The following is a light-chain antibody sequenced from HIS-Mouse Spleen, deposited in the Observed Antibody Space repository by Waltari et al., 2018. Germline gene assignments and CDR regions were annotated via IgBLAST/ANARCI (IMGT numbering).Light chain of an antibody. CDR3: QQLNSYPPT. V-gene: IGKV1-9*01. CDR1: QGISSY. Sequence: DIQLTQSPSFLSASVGDRVTITCRASQGISSYFAWYQQKPGKGPKLLTYAASTLQSGVPSRFSGSGSGTEFTLTISSLQPEDFATYYCQQLNSYPPTFGQGTKVEIK. J-gene: IGKJ1*01. CDR2: AAS.